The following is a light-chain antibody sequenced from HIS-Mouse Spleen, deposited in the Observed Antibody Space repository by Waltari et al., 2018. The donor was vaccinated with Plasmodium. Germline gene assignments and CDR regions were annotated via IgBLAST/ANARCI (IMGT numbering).Light chain of an antibody. J-gene: IGLJ2*01. CDR2: EVS. Sequence: QSALTQPPSASGSPGQSVTISCTGTSSDVGGYNYVSWYQQHPGKAPTLMIYEVSKRPAGVLARLSGSKSGNTASLTVAGRQAEDEADYYCSSYAGSNNLVFGGGTKLTVL. V-gene: IGLV2-8*01. CDR1: SSDVGGYNY. CDR3: SSYAGSNNLV.